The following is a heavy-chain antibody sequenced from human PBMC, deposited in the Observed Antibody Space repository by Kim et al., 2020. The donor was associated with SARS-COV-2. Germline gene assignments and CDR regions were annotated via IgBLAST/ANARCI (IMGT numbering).Heavy chain of an antibody. CDR2: IWYDGSNK. CDR1: GFTFSSYG. V-gene: IGHV3-33*06. D-gene: IGHD3-10*01. Sequence: GGSLRLSCAASGFTFSSYGMHWVRQPPGKGLEWVAVIWYDGSNKYYADSVKGRFTISRDNSKNTLYLQMNSLRAEDTAVYYCAKEGGITMVRGVIPLYYYGMDVWGQGTTVTVSS. CDR3: AKEGGITMVRGVIPLYYYGMDV. J-gene: IGHJ6*02.